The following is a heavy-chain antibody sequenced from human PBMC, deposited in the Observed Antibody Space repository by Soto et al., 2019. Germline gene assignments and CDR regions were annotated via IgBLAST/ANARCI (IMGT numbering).Heavy chain of an antibody. D-gene: IGHD2-8*01. CDR2: VSASART. Sequence: QVQLQESGPGLVKPSETLSLTCTVSGDSISNVYWSWIRQPAGKGLESIGRVSASARTNYNPSIQSRVTLSLDTSKNQFSLRLTSVSAADTAVYFCATGMGRYLDLWGRGTLVIVSS. J-gene: IGHJ2*01. CDR1: GDSISNVY. V-gene: IGHV4-4*07. CDR3: ATGMGRYLDL.